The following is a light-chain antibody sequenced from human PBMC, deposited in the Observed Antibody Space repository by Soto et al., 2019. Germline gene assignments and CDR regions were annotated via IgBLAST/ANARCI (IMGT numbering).Light chain of an antibody. CDR2: KAS. CDR1: QSISSW. CDR3: QQYNSYSWT. V-gene: IGKV1-5*03. J-gene: IGKJ1*01. Sequence: DIPMTQSPSTLSASVGDIVTITCRASQSISSWLAWYQQKPGKAPKLLIYKASSLESGVPSRFSGSGSGTECTLTISSLQPDDVATYYCQQYNSYSWTLGQGTKVDIK.